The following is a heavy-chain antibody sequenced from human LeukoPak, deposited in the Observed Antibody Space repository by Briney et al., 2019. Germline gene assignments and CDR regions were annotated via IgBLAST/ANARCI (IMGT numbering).Heavy chain of an antibody. V-gene: IGHV3-23*01. Sequence: GGSLRLSCAASGFTFSSYAMSWVRQAPGKGLEWVSVISGSGGSTYYADSVQGRFTISRDNSNNTLYLQMNSLRAEDTALYYCAKNYGGVSGWFDPWGQGTLVTVSS. CDR1: GFTFSSYA. CDR3: AKNYGGVSGWFDP. CDR2: ISGSGGST. J-gene: IGHJ5*02. D-gene: IGHD4-23*01.